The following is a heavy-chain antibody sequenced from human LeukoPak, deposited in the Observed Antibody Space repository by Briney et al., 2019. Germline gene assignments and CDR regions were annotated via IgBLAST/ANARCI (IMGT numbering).Heavy chain of an antibody. Sequence: SETLSLTCTVSGVSISSSNSYWGWIRQPPGTGLEWIGSIYYSGNTYYNASLKSQVSTSIDTSKNQFSLRLTSVTAADTAVYYCVRGRDGYSSWGQGSLVTVSS. V-gene: IGHV4-39*07. D-gene: IGHD5-24*01. CDR2: IYYSGNT. CDR1: GVSISSSNSY. J-gene: IGHJ4*02. CDR3: VRGRDGYSS.